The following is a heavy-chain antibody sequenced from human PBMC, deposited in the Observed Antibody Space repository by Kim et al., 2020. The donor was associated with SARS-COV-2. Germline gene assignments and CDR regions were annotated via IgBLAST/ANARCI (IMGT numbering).Heavy chain of an antibody. V-gene: IGHV4-34*01. Sequence: SETLSLTCAVYGGSFSGYYWSWIRQPPGKGLEWIGEINHSGSTNYNPSLKSRVTISVDTSKNQFSLKLSSVTAADTAVYYCARGSRRWPNWFDPWGQGTLVTVSS. CDR3: ARGSRRWPNWFDP. CDR2: INHSGST. D-gene: IGHD3-16*02. J-gene: IGHJ5*02. CDR1: GGSFSGYY.